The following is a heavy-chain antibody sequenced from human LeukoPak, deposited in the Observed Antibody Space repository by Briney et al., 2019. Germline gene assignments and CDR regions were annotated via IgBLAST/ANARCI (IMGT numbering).Heavy chain of an antibody. Sequence: PSETLSLTCTVSGDSISSYYWSWIRQPPGKGLEWIGYIYYSGSTNYNPSLKSRVTISVDTSKNQFSLKLSSVTAADTAVYYCARRIAAAGMDAFDIWGQGTMVTVSS. D-gene: IGHD6-13*01. V-gene: IGHV4-59*08. CDR1: GDSISSYY. J-gene: IGHJ3*02. CDR2: IYYSGST. CDR3: ARRIAAAGMDAFDI.